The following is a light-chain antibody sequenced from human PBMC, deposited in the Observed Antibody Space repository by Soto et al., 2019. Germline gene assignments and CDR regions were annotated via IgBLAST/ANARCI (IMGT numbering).Light chain of an antibody. CDR2: DAS. V-gene: IGKV3-11*01. J-gene: IGKJ4*01. CDR3: QHRSNCPLT. Sequence: LGLTQSPATLTLSPGDRATLSCRASQSVSSYLAWYQQKPGQAPRLLIYDASNWATGIPARFSGSGSGTDFTLTISSLEPEDFAVYYCQHRSNCPLTFGGGTKVDIK. CDR1: QSVSSY.